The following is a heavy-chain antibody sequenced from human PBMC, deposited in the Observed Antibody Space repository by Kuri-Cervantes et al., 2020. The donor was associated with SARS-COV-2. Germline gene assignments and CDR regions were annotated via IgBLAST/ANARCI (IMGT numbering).Heavy chain of an antibody. J-gene: IGHJ4*02. V-gene: IGHV3-7*01. D-gene: IGHD2-15*01. Sequence: GESPKISCAASGFTFSSYWMSWVRQAPGKGLEWVANIKQDGSEKYYVDSVKGRFTISRDNAKNSLYLQMNSLRAEDTAVYYCACPGKTPAAYWGQGTLVTVSS. CDR1: GFTFSSYW. CDR2: IKQDGSEK. CDR3: ACPGKTPAAY.